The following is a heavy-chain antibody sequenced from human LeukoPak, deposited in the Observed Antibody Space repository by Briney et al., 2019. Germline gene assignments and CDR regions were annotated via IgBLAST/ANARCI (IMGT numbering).Heavy chain of an antibody. V-gene: IGHV4-59*01. CDR3: ASTPDYYDGSGYYPY. D-gene: IGHD3-22*01. CDR2: VYFGGRT. Sequence: SETLSFTSTVSGGSISGYYWSWLRPPPGKGLEWFGYVYFGGRTNYNTSLKSRATISVDTSKNQFSLKLSSVAAADTAVYYCASTPDYYDGSGYYPYWGQRALFTVSS. J-gene: IGHJ4*02. CDR1: GGSISGYY.